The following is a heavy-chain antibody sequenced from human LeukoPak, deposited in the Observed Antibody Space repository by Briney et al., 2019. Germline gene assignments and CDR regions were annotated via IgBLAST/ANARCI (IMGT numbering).Heavy chain of an antibody. CDR1: GFAFSDYW. Sequence: GGSLRLSCVASGFAFSDYWMHWVRQASGKGLVWVSGINKGGRITNYAESVTGRFTISRDNAKCRLYLQVNSLRVEDTAVYSCAMTNWFDPWGQGTLVSVSS. V-gene: IGHV3-74*01. CDR3: AMTNWFDP. CDR2: INKGGRIT. J-gene: IGHJ5*02.